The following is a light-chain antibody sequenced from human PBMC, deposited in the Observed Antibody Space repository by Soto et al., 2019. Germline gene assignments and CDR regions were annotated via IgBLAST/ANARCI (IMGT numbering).Light chain of an antibody. Sequence: IQFTHSRSSLSASVGDRVTITCRSSQDINSYLAWYQQTPGKAPNLLIYAASILQSGVPSRFSGSGSGIDFTLTISSLQPEDFATYYCQQLSSSPFTFGPGTRWIS. CDR1: QDINSY. V-gene: IGKV1-9*01. CDR2: AAS. J-gene: IGKJ3*01. CDR3: QQLSSSPFT.